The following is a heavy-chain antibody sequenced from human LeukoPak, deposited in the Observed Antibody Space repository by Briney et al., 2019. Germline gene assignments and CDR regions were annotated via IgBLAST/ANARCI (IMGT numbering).Heavy chain of an antibody. Sequence: GGSLRLSCAASGFTFSNYDMNWVRQAPGKGLEWVSVIYSGGSTYYADSVKGRFTISRDNSKNTLYLQMNSLRAEDTAVYYCAREQGYFDYWGQGTLVTVSS. CDR2: IYSGGST. J-gene: IGHJ4*02. CDR3: AREQGYFDY. CDR1: GFTFSNYD. V-gene: IGHV3-66*01.